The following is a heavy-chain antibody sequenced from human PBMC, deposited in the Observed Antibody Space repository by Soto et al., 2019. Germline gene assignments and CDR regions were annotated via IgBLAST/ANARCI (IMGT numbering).Heavy chain of an antibody. Sequence: GGCRSLAWAVAAFPLSRYCIGWVRPAPGKGRKWVAVRRYDGSNKYYASSVKSRFTISRDNSKNTLYLQMNSLRAEDTDVYYCARDWNHVFDYWGQGTLVTVSS. CDR2: RRYDGSNK. V-gene: IGHV3-33*07. J-gene: IGHJ4*02. CDR1: AFPLSRYC. CDR3: ARDWNHVFDY. D-gene: IGHD1-1*01.